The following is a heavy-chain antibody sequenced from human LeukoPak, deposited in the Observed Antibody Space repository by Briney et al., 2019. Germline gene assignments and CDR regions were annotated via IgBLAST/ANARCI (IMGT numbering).Heavy chain of an antibody. CDR1: GFTFSIFN. CDR2: ISSRQNDV. CDR3: AREVGSGRNYFDL. V-gene: IGHV3-21*01. Sequence: PGGSLRLSCAASGFTFSIFNMNWVRQTPGKGLEWVSSISSRQNDVQYADSLEGRFTISRDNAKNSLYLQMNTLRAEDTAVYFCAREVGSGRNYFDLWGQGTLVTVSS. D-gene: IGHD6-19*01. J-gene: IGHJ4*02.